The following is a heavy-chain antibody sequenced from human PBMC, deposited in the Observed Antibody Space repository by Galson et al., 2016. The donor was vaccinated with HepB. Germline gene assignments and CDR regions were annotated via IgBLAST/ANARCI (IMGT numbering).Heavy chain of an antibody. Sequence: SLRLSCAASGFTFKDFYMNWFRQVPGKGLEWISFISGTGTTIYYADSVKGRFTISRDNAKNSLYLQMTSLTAEDSAVYYCARDVGSDSWSPYYFDPWGQGALVTVSS. CDR2: ISGTGTTI. J-gene: IGHJ4*02. D-gene: IGHD6-19*01. CDR3: ARDVGSDSWSPYYFDP. V-gene: IGHV3-11*01. CDR1: GFTFKDFY.